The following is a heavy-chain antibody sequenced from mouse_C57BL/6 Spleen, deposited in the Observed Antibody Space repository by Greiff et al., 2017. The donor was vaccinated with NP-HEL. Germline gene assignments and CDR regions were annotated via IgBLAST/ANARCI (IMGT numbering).Heavy chain of an antibody. CDR1: GYAFSSSW. J-gene: IGHJ4*01. Sequence: QVQLKESGPELVKPAASVTISCKASGYAFSSSWMNWVKQRPGKGLEWIGRIYPGVGDTNYNGKFKGKATLTADKSSSTAYMQLTSLTSDDSAFYFCARSYYSASSRYAMDYWGQGTSATVPS. CDR2: IYPGVGDT. D-gene: IGHD1-1*01. V-gene: IGHV1-82*01. CDR3: ARSYYSASSRYAMDY.